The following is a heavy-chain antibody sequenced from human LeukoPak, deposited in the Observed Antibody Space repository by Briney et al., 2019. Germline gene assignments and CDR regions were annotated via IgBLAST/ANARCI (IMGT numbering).Heavy chain of an antibody. D-gene: IGHD3-10*01. CDR2: INPNSGGT. CDR3: ARVRKRLLWFGEFFFDY. Sequence: ASVKVSCKASGYTFTGYYMHWVRQAPGQGLEWMGWINPNSGGTNYAQKFQGRVTMTRDTSISTAYMELSRLRSDDTAVYYCARVRKRLLWFGEFFFDYWGQGTLVTVSS. CDR1: GYTFTGYY. V-gene: IGHV1-2*02. J-gene: IGHJ4*02.